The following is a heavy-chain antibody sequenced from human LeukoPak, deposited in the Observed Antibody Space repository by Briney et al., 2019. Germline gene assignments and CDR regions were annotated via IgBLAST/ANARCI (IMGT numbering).Heavy chain of an antibody. CDR3: ARGRIVGSGNFNY. J-gene: IGHJ4*02. CDR1: GGSFSGYY. Sequence: SETLSLTCAVYGGSFSGYYWSWIRQPPGKGLEWIGEINHSGSTNYNPSLKSRVTISVDTSKDQFSLKLSSVTAADTAVYYCARGRIVGSGNFNYWGQGTLVTVSS. V-gene: IGHV4-34*01. CDR2: INHSGST. D-gene: IGHD3-10*01.